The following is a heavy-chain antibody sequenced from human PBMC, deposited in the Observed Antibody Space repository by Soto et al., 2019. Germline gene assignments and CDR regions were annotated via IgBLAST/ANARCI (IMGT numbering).Heavy chain of an antibody. V-gene: IGHV3-48*01. J-gene: IGHJ4*02. D-gene: IGHD5-12*01. CDR2: ISSSSSTI. CDR1: GFTFSSYS. Sequence: GSLRLSCAASGFTFSSYSMNWVRQAPGKGLEWVSYISSSSSTIYYADSVKGRFTISRDNAKNSLYLQMNSLRAEDTAVYYCARDRIVATIDLWDYWGQGTLVTVSS. CDR3: ARDRIVATIDLWDY.